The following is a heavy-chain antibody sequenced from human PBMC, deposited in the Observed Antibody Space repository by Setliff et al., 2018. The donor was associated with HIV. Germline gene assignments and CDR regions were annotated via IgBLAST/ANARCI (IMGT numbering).Heavy chain of an antibody. CDR3: ARGSYTVRIDY. J-gene: IGHJ4*02. CDR1: GDSITSGVYS. CDR2: IYSNGRT. D-gene: IGHD3-10*01. V-gene: IGHV4-61*02. Sequence: SETLSLTCTVSGDSITSGVYSWGWIRQPAGQGLEWIGTIYSNGRTTHNPSLKSRVTISRDTSENQFSLRLSSVTAADPAVYYCARGSYTVRIDYWGQGTRVTVSS.